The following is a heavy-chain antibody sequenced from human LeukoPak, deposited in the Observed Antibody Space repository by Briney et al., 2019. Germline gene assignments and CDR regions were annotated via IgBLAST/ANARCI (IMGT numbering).Heavy chain of an antibody. V-gene: IGHV1-8*01. J-gene: IGHJ4*02. CDR3: ARDLGWLTTDY. CDR1: GYTFTSYD. Sequence: ASVKVSCKASGYTFTSYDINWVRQATGQGLEWMGWMNPNSGKTGYAQKFQGRVTMTGNTSISTAYMELSSLRSEDTAVYYCARDLGWLTTDYWGQGTLVTVSS. D-gene: IGHD6-19*01. CDR2: MNPNSGKT.